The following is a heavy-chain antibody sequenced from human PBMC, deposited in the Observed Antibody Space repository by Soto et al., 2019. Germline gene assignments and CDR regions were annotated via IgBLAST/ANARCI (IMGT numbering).Heavy chain of an antibody. CDR2: TYYRSKWYN. D-gene: IGHD6-13*01. J-gene: IGHJ5*02. V-gene: IGHV6-1*01. CDR1: GDSVSGNSAT. CDR3: AREEIAAAYNWFDP. Sequence: PSQTLSLTCAISGDSVSGNSATWNWIRQSPSRGLEWLGRTYYRSKWYNDYAVSVKSRVTINPDTSKNQFSLQLNSVTPEDTAVYYCAREEIAAAYNWFDPWGQGTLVTVSS.